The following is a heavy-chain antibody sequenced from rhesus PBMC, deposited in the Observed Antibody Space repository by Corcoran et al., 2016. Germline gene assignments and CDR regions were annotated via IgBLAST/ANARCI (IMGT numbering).Heavy chain of an antibody. CDR1: GYSFTSSC. Sequence: EVQLVQSGAEVKRPGESLKISCKTSGYSFTSSCISWVRPLPVKGLEWMGAIDPSDSDTRYSPSFQGQVTISADKSISTAYLQWSSLKASDSATYYCAKDYDYGNRFDVWGPGVLVTVSS. V-gene: IGHV5-2*01. CDR2: IDPSDSDT. J-gene: IGHJ5-1*01. D-gene: IGHD4-29*01. CDR3: AKDYDYGNRFDV.